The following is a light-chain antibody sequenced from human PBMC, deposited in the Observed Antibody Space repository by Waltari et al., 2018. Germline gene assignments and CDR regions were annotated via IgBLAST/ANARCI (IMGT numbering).Light chain of an antibody. J-gene: IGLJ3*02. V-gene: IGLV4-69*01. CDR1: SGHSNYA. Sequence: QLVLTQSPSASASLGASVKLTCTLSSGHSNYAIPWHQPQPEKGPRYLMKLNRYGTHNKGDGIPDRFSGSSSGAERYLTISSLQSEDEADYYCQTWGTGVRVFGGGTKLTVL. CDR2: LNRYGTH. CDR3: QTWGTGVRV.